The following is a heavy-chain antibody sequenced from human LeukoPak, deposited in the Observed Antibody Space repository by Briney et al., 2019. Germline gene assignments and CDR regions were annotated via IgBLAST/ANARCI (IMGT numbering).Heavy chain of an antibody. D-gene: IGHD3-16*02. CDR2: IYHSGST. CDR3: ARVMITFGGVIVTYYYYGMDV. Sequence: SETLSLTCAFSGYSISSGYYWGWIRQPPGKGLEWIGSIYHSGSTYYNPSLKSRVTISVDTSKNQFSLKLSSVTAADTAVYYCARVMITFGGVIVTYYYYGMDVWGKGTTVTVSS. J-gene: IGHJ6*04. CDR1: GYSISSGYY. V-gene: IGHV4-38-2*01.